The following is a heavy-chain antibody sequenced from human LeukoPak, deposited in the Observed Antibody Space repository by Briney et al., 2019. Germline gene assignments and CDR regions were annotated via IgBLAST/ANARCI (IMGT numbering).Heavy chain of an antibody. Sequence: SQTLSLTCAISGDSVSSNSAAWNWLRQSPSRGLEWLGRTYYRSKWYNDYAVSVKSRITINPDTSKNQFSLQLNSVTPEDTAVYYCARAAGYSSGWAWDYWGQGTLVTVSS. CDR3: ARAAGYSSGWAWDY. D-gene: IGHD6-19*01. J-gene: IGHJ4*02. CDR2: TYYRSKWYN. V-gene: IGHV6-1*01. CDR1: GDSVSSNSAA.